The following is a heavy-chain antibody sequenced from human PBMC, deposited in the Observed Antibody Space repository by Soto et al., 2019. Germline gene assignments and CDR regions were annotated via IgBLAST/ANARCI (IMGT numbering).Heavy chain of an antibody. V-gene: IGHV3-30*18. CDR2: ISYDGSNK. CDR3: AKDRIFCSVGSCYSSGMDV. Sequence: HPGGSLRLSCAASGFTFSSYGMHWVRQAPGKGLEWVAVISYDGSNKYYADSVKGRFTISRDNSKNTLYLQMNSLRAEDTAVYYCAKDRIFCSVGSCYSSGMDVSYQATSLTVSS. J-gene: IGHJ6*02. D-gene: IGHD2-15*01. CDR1: GFTFSSYG.